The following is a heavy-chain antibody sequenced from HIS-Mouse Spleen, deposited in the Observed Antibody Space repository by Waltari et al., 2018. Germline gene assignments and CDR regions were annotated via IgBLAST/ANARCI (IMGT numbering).Heavy chain of an antibody. D-gene: IGHD6-19*01. V-gene: IGHV1-2*02. CDR3: ARGPRWLVLYYFDY. CDR2: VKPNSGGT. J-gene: IGHJ4*02. Sequence: QVQLVQSGAEVKKPGASVKVSCKAYGYTFTGYYMHWVRQAPGQGLEWKGWVKPNSGGTNQAQKFEGTVTMTRDTSISTAYIELSRLRSDDTAGYYCARGPRWLVLYYFDYWGQGTLVTVSS. CDR1: GYTFTGYY.